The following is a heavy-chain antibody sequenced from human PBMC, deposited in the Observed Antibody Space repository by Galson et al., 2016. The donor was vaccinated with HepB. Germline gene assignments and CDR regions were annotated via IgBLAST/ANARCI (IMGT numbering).Heavy chain of an antibody. J-gene: IGHJ6*02. D-gene: IGHD3-10*01. CDR1: GGSISTDY. Sequence: SETLSLTCTVSGGSISTDYWTWIRQAPGRGLEWIGYVFHNGRTDYNPSLKSRVTISVDTSKKQFSLKVSSVTAADTAVYYCARDVGYYGPDNYESYYYIMDVWGQGTTVNVSS. CDR2: VFHNGRT. V-gene: IGHV4-59*01. CDR3: ARDVGYYGPDNYESYYYIMDV.